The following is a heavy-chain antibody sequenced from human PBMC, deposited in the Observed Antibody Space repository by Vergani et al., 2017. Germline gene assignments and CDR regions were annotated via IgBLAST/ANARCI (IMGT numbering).Heavy chain of an antibody. D-gene: IGHD3-9*01. CDR3: ARWYYVILTGYRY. Sequence: QVQVVQSGAEVKKSGASVKVSCKTSGYTFSNYYMHWVRQAPVQGLEWMGIINPSGGHTNYAQKFQGRVTMTRDTSTSTVYMELSSLRSEDTAIYYCARWYYVILTGYRYWGQGTLVTVSA. J-gene: IGHJ4*02. CDR1: GYTFSNYY. V-gene: IGHV1-46*03. CDR2: INPSGGHT.